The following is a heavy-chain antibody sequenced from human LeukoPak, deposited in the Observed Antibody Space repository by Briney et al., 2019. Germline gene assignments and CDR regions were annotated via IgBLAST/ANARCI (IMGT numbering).Heavy chain of an antibody. V-gene: IGHV3-7*01. Sequence: PGGSLRLSCAASGFTFSRFWMSWVRQAPGKGLEWVAHIKQDGSEKNYVDSVKGRFTISRDDAKNSLYLQMDSLRAEDTAVYYCARRFDHWGQGTLVTVSS. CDR3: ARRFDH. J-gene: IGHJ4*02. CDR1: GFTFSRFW. CDR2: IKQDGSEK.